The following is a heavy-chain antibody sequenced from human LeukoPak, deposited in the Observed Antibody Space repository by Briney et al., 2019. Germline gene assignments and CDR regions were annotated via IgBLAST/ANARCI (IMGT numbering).Heavy chain of an antibody. D-gene: IGHD2-15*01. Sequence: GGSLRLSCAAPGFTFSSYGMHWVRQAPGKGLEWVAFISYDGSNKYYADSVKGRFTISRDNSKNTLYLQMNNLRADDTAVYYCAKARYDGEVMIAATDYWGQGTLVTVSS. CDR3: AKARYDGEVMIAATDY. V-gene: IGHV3-30*18. CDR1: GFTFSSYG. J-gene: IGHJ4*02. CDR2: ISYDGSNK.